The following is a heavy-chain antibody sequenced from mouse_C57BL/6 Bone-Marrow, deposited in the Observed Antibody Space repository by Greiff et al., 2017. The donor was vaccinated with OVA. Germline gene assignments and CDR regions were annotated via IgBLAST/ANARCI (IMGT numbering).Heavy chain of an antibody. CDR1: GFNIKDDY. CDR2: IDPENGDT. D-gene: IGHD2-3*01. CDR3: TDGYYDYFDY. Sequence: VQLQQSGAELVRPGASVKLSCTASGFNIKDDYMHWVKQRPEQGLEWIGWIDPENGDTEYASKFQGKATITADTSSNTAHLQLSSLTSEDTAVYYCTDGYYDYFDYWGQGTTLTVSS. V-gene: IGHV14-4*01. J-gene: IGHJ2*01.